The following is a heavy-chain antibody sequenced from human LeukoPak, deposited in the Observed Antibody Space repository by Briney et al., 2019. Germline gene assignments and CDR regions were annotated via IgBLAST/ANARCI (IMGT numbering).Heavy chain of an antibody. V-gene: IGHV3-30*18. D-gene: IGHD2-15*01. Sequence: TGGSLRLSCAASGFTFSSYGMRWVRQAPGKGLEWVAVISYDGSNKYYADSVKGRFAISRDNSKNTLYLQMNSLRAEDTAVYYCAKELSRYCSGGSCRAFDIWGQGTMVTVSS. J-gene: IGHJ3*02. CDR2: ISYDGSNK. CDR1: GFTFSSYG. CDR3: AKELSRYCSGGSCRAFDI.